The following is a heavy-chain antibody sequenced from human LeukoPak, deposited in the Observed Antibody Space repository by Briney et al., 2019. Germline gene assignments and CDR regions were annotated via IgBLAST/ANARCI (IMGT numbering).Heavy chain of an antibody. D-gene: IGHD3-9*01. CDR2: INHSGST. V-gene: IGHV4-34*01. J-gene: IGHJ4*02. Sequence: PSETLSLTCAVYGGSFSGYYWSWIRQPPGKGLEWIGEINHSGSTNYNPSLKSRVTISVDTSKNQFSLKLSSVTAADTAVYYCATGDYDILTGYIGPDYWGQGTQVTVSS. CDR3: ATGDYDILTGYIGPDY. CDR1: GGSFSGYY.